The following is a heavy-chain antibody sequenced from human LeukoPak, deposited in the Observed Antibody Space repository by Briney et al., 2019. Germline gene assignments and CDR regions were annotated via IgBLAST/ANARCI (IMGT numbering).Heavy chain of an antibody. CDR3: ASRALDSRFEY. J-gene: IGHJ4*02. D-gene: IGHD2-2*03. Sequence: GSLRLSCAASGFTVIPNYMTWVRQAPGKGLEWVSVIYSSDTTYYTDSVRGRFTISRDSSKNTLYLQMNRLRAEDTAVYYCASRALDSRFEYWGQGALVTVSS. CDR2: IYSSDTT. V-gene: IGHV3-66*01. CDR1: GFTVIPNY.